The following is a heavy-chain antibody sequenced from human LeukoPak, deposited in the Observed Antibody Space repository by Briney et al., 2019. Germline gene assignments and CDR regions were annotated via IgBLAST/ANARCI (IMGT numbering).Heavy chain of an antibody. CDR2: IYSGGST. V-gene: IGHV3-53*01. J-gene: IGHJ4*02. Sequence: GGSLRLSCAASGFTVSSNYMSWVRQAPGKGLEWVSVIYSGGSTYYADSVKGRFTISRDNSKNTLYLQMNSLRAEDTAVYYCARAMWDTYFDYWGQGTLVTVSS. CDR1: GFTVSSNY. CDR3: ARAMWDTYFDY. D-gene: IGHD1-26*01.